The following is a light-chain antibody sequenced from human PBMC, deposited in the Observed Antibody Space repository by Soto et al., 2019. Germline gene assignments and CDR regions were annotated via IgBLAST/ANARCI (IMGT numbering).Light chain of an antibody. Sequence: DIQMTQSPSFLSASVGDRVTISCRASQAINTYLNWYQQKPGKAPKLLIYGTSDLQNGVPSRFSGGGSGTDFTLTISSLQPEDFATYYCHQSYSTLLITFGQGTRLE. J-gene: IGKJ5*01. CDR2: GTS. CDR3: HQSYSTLLIT. CDR1: QAINTY. V-gene: IGKV1-39*01.